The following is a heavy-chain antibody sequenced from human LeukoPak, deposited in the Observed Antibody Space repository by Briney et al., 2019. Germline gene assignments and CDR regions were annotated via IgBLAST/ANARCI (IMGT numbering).Heavy chain of an antibody. Sequence: SETLSLTCTVSGGSISSDYWSWIRQPPGKGLEWIGYIYNSGSTKYNPSLNSRVTISVDTSKNQFSLILSSVTAADTAVYYCARARLENLLYDAFDIWGQGTMVTVSS. D-gene: IGHD3-16*01. CDR1: GGSISSDY. V-gene: IGHV4-59*01. CDR2: IYNSGST. CDR3: ARARLENLLYDAFDI. J-gene: IGHJ3*02.